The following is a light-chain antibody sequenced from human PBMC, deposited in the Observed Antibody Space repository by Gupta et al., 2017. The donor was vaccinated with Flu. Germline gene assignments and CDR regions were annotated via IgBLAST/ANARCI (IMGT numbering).Light chain of an antibody. V-gene: IGLV2-14*01. CDR3: NAYTNTAIRV. CDR1: SSGVGAHDF. Sequence: QSALTQPASVSGSPGQSITISCTGSSSGVGAHDFVSWYQQHPGKAPKVIIYEVSNRPSGVSNRFSASKSGNTASLTISGLQAEDEADYYCNAYTNTAIRVFGGGTKLTVL. CDR2: EVS. J-gene: IGLJ3*02.